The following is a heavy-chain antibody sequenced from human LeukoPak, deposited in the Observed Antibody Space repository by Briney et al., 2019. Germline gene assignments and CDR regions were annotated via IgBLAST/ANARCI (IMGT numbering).Heavy chain of an antibody. CDR1: GFTFSTFA. V-gene: IGHV3-23*01. D-gene: IGHD6-13*01. CDR3: AKGGSSSWDYFDY. Sequence: PGGSLRLSCAASGFTFSTFAMIWVRQAPGKGLEWVSAISAGAVSTYYADSVKGRFTISRDSSKNTLYLQMNSLRAEDTAVYYCAKGGSSSWDYFDYWGQGTLVTVSS. CDR2: ISAGAVST. J-gene: IGHJ4*02.